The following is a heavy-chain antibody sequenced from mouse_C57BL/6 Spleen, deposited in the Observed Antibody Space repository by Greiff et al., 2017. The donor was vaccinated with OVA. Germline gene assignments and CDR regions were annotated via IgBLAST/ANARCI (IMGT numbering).Heavy chain of an antibody. CDR1: GYTFTDYE. CDR2: IDPETGGT. Sequence: VQLQQSGAELVRPGASVTLSCKASGYTFTDYEMHWVKQTPVHGLEWIGAIDPETGGTAYNQKFKGRAILTADKSSSTPYMELRSLTSEDSAVYYCTRNFPYEYWGQGTTLTVSS. V-gene: IGHV1-15*01. J-gene: IGHJ2*01. CDR3: TRNFPYEY.